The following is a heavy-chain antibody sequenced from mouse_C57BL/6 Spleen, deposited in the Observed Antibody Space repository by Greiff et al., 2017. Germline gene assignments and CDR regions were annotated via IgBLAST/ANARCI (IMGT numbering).Heavy chain of an antibody. CDR1: GFTFSDYG. Sequence: EVQGVESGVGLVKPGGSLKLSCAASGFTFSDYGMHWVRQAPEKGLEWVAYISSGSSTIYYADTVKGRFTISRDNAKNTLFLQMTSLRSEDTAMYYCAIHSNYHFDYWGQGTTLTVSS. D-gene: IGHD2-5*01. CDR3: AIHSNYHFDY. V-gene: IGHV5-17*01. J-gene: IGHJ2*01. CDR2: ISSGSSTI.